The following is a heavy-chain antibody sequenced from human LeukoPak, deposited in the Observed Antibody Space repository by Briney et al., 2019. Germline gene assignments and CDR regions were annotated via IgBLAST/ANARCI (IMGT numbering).Heavy chain of an antibody. V-gene: IGHV3-30-3*01. CDR2: ISYDGSNK. Sequence: GGSLRLSCAAFGFTFSSYAMHWVRQAPGKGLEWVAVISYDGSNKYYADSVKGRFTISRDNSKNTLYLQMNSLRAEDTAVYYCARSIAAPGPYYYGMDVWGQGTAVTVSS. CDR3: ARSIAAPGPYYYGMDV. CDR1: GFTFSSYA. J-gene: IGHJ6*02. D-gene: IGHD6-13*01.